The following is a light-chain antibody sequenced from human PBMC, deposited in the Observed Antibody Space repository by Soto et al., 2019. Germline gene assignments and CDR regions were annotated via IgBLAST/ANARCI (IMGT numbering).Light chain of an antibody. Sequence: EIVMTQSPATLSVSPGEGATLSCRARQSVSSDLAWYQQKPGQTPRLLIYGASTRATGIPARFSGSGSGTEFTLTISILQSEDFAVYHCQQFNNWPITFGQGTRLEIK. CDR3: QQFNNWPIT. CDR1: QSVSSD. CDR2: GAS. J-gene: IGKJ5*01. V-gene: IGKV3-15*01.